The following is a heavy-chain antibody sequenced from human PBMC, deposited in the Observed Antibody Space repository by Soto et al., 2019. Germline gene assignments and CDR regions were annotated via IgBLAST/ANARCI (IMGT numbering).Heavy chain of an antibody. V-gene: IGHV3-30-3*01. D-gene: IGHD5-18*01. J-gene: IGHJ6*02. CDR1: EYTFSSYA. CDR3: AGDSAEPGYSYSYYYYYGMDV. Sequence: PGGSLRLSRVASEYTFSSYALHWVRQAPGKGLEWMAVISFDGSKNYYADSVKGRFIISRDNSKNTLYLQMYSLRSEDTAVYYCAGDSAEPGYSYSYYYYYGMDVWGQVTTVTVS. CDR2: ISFDGSKN.